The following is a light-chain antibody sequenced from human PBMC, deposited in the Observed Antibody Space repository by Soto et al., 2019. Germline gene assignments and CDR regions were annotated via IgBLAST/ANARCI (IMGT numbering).Light chain of an antibody. CDR1: QSVTSN. Sequence: EIVMKQSPATLSVSPGARVALSCRASQSVTSNLAWYQQKPGQAPRLLIYGASTRATGVPARFSGSVSGTEFTLTISRLQSEDFSVYYGQQYGSPTGRTFGQGTKVDIK. J-gene: IGKJ1*01. CDR3: QQYGSPTGRT. V-gene: IGKV3-15*01. CDR2: GAS.